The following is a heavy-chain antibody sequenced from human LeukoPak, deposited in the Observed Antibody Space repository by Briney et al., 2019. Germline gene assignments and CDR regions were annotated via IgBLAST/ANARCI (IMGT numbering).Heavy chain of an antibody. Sequence: GGSLRLSCAASGFTFSDYYMSWIRQAPGKGLEWVSYISSSGSTIYYADSVKGRFTISRDNAKNSLYLQMNSLRAEDTAVYYCARALDIVVVPAAIRPYYYYMDVWGKGTTVTVSS. CDR2: ISSSGSTI. J-gene: IGHJ6*03. V-gene: IGHV3-11*04. D-gene: IGHD2-2*02. CDR1: GFTFSDYY. CDR3: ARALDIVVVPAAIRPYYYYMDV.